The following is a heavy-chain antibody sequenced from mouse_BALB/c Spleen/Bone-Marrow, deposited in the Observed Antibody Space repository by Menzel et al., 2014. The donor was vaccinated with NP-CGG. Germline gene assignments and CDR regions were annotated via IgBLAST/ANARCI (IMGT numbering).Heavy chain of an antibody. J-gene: IGHJ2*01. CDR1: GFTFSSCA. D-gene: IGHD1-1*01. CDR2: ISSGGTT. Sequence: EVQGVESGGGLAKPGGSLKLSCAASGFTFSSCALSWVRRTPEKRLEWVASISSGGTTYYQDSVKGRFTISRDNARNILYLQMSSLGSEDTAIFYCAAITTVAYWGQGTILTVTS. V-gene: IGHV5-6-5*01. CDR3: AAITTVAY.